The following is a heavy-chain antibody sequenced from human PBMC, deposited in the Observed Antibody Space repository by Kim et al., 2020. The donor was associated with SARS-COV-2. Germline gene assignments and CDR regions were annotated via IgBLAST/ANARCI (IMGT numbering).Heavy chain of an antibody. Sequence: GESLKISCKASGYTFTNFWITWVRQTPGKGLQWMGRIGLSDSYINYSPSLPGHVSISADKSTTTAYLQWSNLKASDTAIYYCATHIGSYSSPLSVWGQGT. J-gene: IGHJ4*02. D-gene: IGHD6-19*01. CDR1: GYTFTNFW. CDR2: IGLSDSYI. CDR3: ATHIGSYSSPLSV. V-gene: IGHV5-10-1*01.